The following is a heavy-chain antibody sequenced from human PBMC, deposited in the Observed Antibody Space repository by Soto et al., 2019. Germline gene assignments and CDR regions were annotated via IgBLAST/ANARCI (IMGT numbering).Heavy chain of an antibody. J-gene: IGHJ6*02. CDR1: GYTFTSYG. CDR3: ASFLERLRYYYGMDV. D-gene: IGHD3-3*01. CDR2: ISAYNGNT. Sequence: QVQLVQSGAEVKKPGASVKVSCKASGYTFTSYGISWVRQAPGQGLEWMGWISAYNGNTNYAQKLQGRVTMTADTSTSTAYMELRSLRSDDTAVYYCASFLERLRYYYGMDVWGQGTTVTVSS. V-gene: IGHV1-18*01.